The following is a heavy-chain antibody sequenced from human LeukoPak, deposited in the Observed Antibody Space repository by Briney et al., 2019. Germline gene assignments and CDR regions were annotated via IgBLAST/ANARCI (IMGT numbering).Heavy chain of an antibody. CDR1: GYSFTTYW. CDR3: PRHAVDYYGSSADYQFDC. D-gene: IGHD3-22*01. Sequence: GESLKISCKRPGYSFTTYWLSWARQMPGKGLEWMGRIDPSDSYSNISPSFQGHVAISGDKSPSTAYLQWRSLKASDNAMYYCPRHAVDYYGSSADYQFDCWGQGTLVTVSS. CDR2: IDPSDSYS. V-gene: IGHV5-10-1*01. J-gene: IGHJ4*02.